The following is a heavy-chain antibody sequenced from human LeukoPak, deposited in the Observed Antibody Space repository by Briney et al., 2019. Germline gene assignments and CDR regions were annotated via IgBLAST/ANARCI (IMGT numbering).Heavy chain of an antibody. D-gene: IGHD2-8*01. CDR3: ARQKYQRGPDVSYFDY. Sequence: GGSLRLSCVASVFTFSNYWMSWVRQAPGKGLEWVANIKQDGSEKYYEDSVKGRFTISRDNAKNSLYLQMNSLRAEDTAVYYCARQKYQRGPDVSYFDYWGQGTLVTVSS. CDR1: VFTFSNYW. V-gene: IGHV3-7*01. J-gene: IGHJ4*02. CDR2: IKQDGSEK.